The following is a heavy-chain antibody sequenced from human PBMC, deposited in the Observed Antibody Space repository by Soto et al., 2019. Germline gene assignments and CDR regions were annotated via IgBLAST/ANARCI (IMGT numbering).Heavy chain of an antibody. Sequence: SETLSLTCGVSGYSITSGFYWGWIRQSPGKGLEWIATVSYTGNTYYNPSLESRISIAVDTSKNQFSLRLTSVTAADTALYYCTRGAGAPMVRFDFWGHGTLVTVS. CDR2: VSYTGNT. CDR3: TRGAGAPMVRFDF. V-gene: IGHV4-38-2*01. D-gene: IGHD5-18*01. J-gene: IGHJ4*01. CDR1: GYSITSGFY.